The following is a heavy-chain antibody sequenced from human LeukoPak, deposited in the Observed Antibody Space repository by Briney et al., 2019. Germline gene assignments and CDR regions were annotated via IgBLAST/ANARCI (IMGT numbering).Heavy chain of an antibody. Sequence: GGSLRLSCAASGFTFSSYWMSWVRQAPGKGLEWVANIKQDGSEKYYVDSVKGRFTISRDNAKNSLYLQMNSLRAEDTAVYYCARAGPATANYYYGMDVWGQGTTVTVSS. CDR1: GFTFSSYW. CDR2: IKQDGSEK. J-gene: IGHJ6*02. CDR3: ARAGPATANYYYGMDV. D-gene: IGHD2-21*02. V-gene: IGHV3-7*01.